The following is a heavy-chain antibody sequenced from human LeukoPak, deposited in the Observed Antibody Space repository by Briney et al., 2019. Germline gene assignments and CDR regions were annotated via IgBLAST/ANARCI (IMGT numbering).Heavy chain of an antibody. D-gene: IGHD3-16*01. CDR3: ARTFLGDYYYMDV. Sequence: GESLNISCQGSGYSFTSYWIGWVRQMPGKGLEWMGIIYPGDSDTRYSPSFQGQVTISADKSISTAYLQWSSLKASDTAMYYCARTFLGDYYYMDVWGKGTTVTVSS. CDR2: IYPGDSDT. CDR1: GYSFTSYW. V-gene: IGHV5-51*01. J-gene: IGHJ6*03.